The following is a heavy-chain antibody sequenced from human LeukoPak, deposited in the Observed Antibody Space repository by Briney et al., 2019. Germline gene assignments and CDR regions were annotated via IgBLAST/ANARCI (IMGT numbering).Heavy chain of an antibody. D-gene: IGHD3-10*01. V-gene: IGHV3-21*01. CDR3: VPVYYGSGSD. CDR1: GFTFSSYS. J-gene: IGHJ4*02. CDR2: ISSSSSYK. Sequence: GGSLRLSCAASGFTFSSYSMNWVRQAPGKGLEWVSSISSSSSYKHYADSVKGRFTISRDDAKNSLYLQMNSLRAEDTAVYYCVPVYYGSGSDWGQGTLVTVSS.